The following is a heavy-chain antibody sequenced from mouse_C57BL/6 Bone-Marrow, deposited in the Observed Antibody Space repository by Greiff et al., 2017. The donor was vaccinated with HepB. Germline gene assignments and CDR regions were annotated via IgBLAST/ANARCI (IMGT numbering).Heavy chain of an antibody. CDR3: ARRWADYFDY. Sequence: DVKLVESGGGLVKPGGSLKLSCAASGFTFSDYGMHWVRQAPEKGLEWVAYISSGSSTIYYADTVKGRFTISRDNAKNTLFLQMTSLRSEDTAMYYCARRWADYFDYWGQGTTLTVSS. V-gene: IGHV5-17*01. CDR1: GFTFSDYG. D-gene: IGHD3-3*01. CDR2: ISSGSSTI. J-gene: IGHJ2*01.